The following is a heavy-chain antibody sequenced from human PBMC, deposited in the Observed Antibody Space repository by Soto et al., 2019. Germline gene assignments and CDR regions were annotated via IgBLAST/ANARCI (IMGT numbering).Heavy chain of an antibody. V-gene: IGHV3-73*01. D-gene: IGHD3-10*01. CDR3: TVSGAHYYYTLDA. CDR2: IRSKANNYAT. CDR1: GFIFSASA. Sequence: ESGGGLVQPGGSLKLSCAASGFIFSASAVHWVRQASGNGLEWIGRIRSKANNYATGYAASVNGRFTISRDDSKNTAYLQVNSLKTEDTAVYYCTVSGAHYYYTLDAWGQWTSVTVSS. J-gene: IGHJ6*02.